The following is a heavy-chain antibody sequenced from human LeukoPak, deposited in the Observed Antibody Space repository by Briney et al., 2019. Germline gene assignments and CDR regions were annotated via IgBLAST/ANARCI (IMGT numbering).Heavy chain of an antibody. D-gene: IGHD3-3*01. CDR2: INHSGST. V-gene: IGHV4-39*07. J-gene: IGHJ4*02. Sequence: SETLSLTCTVSGGSISSSYYYWGWIRQPPGKGLEWIGEINHSGSTNYNPSLKSRVTISVDTSKNQFSLKLSSVTAADTAVYYCARGRLYYDFWSGYHHFGYWGQGTLVTVSS. CDR1: GGSISSSYYY. CDR3: ARGRLYYDFWSGYHHFGY.